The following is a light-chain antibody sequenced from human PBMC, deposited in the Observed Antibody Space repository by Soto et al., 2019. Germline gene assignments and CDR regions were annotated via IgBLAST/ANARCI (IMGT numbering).Light chain of an antibody. J-gene: IGKJ5*01. Sequence: EIVLTQSQATLSLSPGERANLXWRASQSISDTLAWYQQKPGQAPRLLIYGASSRATGIPDRFSGSGSGTDFSLTIRGLKPEDFAVYYCQQYRMSPNTFGQGTRLEIK. CDR1: QSISDT. V-gene: IGKV3-20*01. CDR2: GAS. CDR3: QQYRMSPNT.